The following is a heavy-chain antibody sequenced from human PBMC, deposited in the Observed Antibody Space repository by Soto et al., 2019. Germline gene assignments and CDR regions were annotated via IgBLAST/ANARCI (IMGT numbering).Heavy chain of an antibody. CDR3: ARVPYYDFWSGYYTANYYYYGMDV. CDR2: INPNSGGT. D-gene: IGHD3-3*01. Sequence: ASVKVSCKASGYTFTGYYMHWVRQAPGQGLEWMGWINPNSGGTNYAQKFQGRVTMTRDTSISTAYMKLSRLRSDDTAVYYCARVPYYDFWSGYYTANYYYYGMDVWGQGTTVTVSS. J-gene: IGHJ6*02. CDR1: GYTFTGYY. V-gene: IGHV1-2*02.